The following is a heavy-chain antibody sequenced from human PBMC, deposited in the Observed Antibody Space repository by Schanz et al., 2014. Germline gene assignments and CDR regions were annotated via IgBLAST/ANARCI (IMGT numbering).Heavy chain of an antibody. CDR3: AKDRQTTVNRVGYYYGMDL. J-gene: IGHJ6*02. CDR2: ISWNSVSV. Sequence: EVQLVESGGGFVQPGGSLRLSCAASGFTFDNYAMHWVRQFPGKGLEWASRISWNSVSVAYADSLKGRFTISRDDAKNSLYLQMNSLRAEDTALYYRAKDRQTTVNRVGYYYGMDLRGQGTTVTVSS. D-gene: IGHD4-4*01. V-gene: IGHV3-9*01. CDR1: GFTFDNYA.